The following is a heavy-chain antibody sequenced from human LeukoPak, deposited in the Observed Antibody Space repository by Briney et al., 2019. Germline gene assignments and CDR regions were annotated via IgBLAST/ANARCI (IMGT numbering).Heavy chain of an antibody. CDR3: TTLLKYYSQAFEY. Sequence: GGSLRLSCAASGFTFSNAWMNWVRQAPGKGLEWVGRIKSKTDGGTTDYAAPVKGRFTISRDDSKKMLYLQMNSLKTEDTAVYYRTTLLKYYSQAFEYWGQGTLVTVSS. CDR1: GFTFSNAW. D-gene: IGHD3-10*01. CDR2: IKSKTDGGTT. V-gene: IGHV3-15*07. J-gene: IGHJ4*02.